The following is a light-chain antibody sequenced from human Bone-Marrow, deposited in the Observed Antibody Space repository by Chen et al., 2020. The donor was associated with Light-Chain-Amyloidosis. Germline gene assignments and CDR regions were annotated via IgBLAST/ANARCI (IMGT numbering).Light chain of an antibody. V-gene: IGLV3-21*02. Sequence: SYVLTQPSSVSVAPGQTATIACGGNNIGSTSVHWYQQTPGQAPLLVVYDDSDRTSGIPERVSGSNAGNTATLTISRVEAGDEADYYCQVWDRSSDRAVFGGGTKLTVL. CDR3: QVWDRSSDRAV. CDR2: DDS. CDR1: NIGSTS. J-gene: IGLJ3*02.